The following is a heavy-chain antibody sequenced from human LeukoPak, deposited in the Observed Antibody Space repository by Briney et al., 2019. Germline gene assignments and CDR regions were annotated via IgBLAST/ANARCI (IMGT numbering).Heavy chain of an antibody. CDR1: GYAFTNYA. J-gene: IGHJ4*02. Sequence: ASVKVSCKASGYAFTNYAISWVRQAPGQGLEWMGWVSTYNGNTNYAQKLRGRVIMTTDASTSTAFVELWSLTSDDTAVYYCTRDRHYKFDYWGQGTLVTVSS. V-gene: IGHV1-18*01. CDR3: TRDRHYKFDY. CDR2: VSTYNGNT. D-gene: IGHD1-14*01.